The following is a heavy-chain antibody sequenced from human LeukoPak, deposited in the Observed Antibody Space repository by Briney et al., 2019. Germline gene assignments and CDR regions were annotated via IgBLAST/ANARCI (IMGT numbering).Heavy chain of an antibody. CDR2: MNPVSGNA. CDR1: GYTFTSYD. CDR3: ARAPMGAAALY. V-gene: IGHV1-8*01. Sequence: ASVKVSCKASGYTFTSYDINWVRRATGQGLEWMGWMNPVSGNAGSAQKFQGRVTLTRDTSISTAYMELSSLRSDDTAFYYCARAPMGAAALYWGQGTLVTVSS. J-gene: IGHJ4*02. D-gene: IGHD6-13*01.